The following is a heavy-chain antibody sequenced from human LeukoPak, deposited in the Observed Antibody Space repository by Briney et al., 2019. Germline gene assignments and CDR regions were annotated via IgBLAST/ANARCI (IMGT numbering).Heavy chain of an antibody. D-gene: IGHD6-13*01. J-gene: IGHJ5*02. CDR1: GGSISSGGYS. V-gene: IGHV4-30-2*01. Sequence: SETLSLTCAVSGGSISSGGYSWCWIRQPPGKGLEWIGYIYHSGSTYYNPSLKSRVTISVDRSKNQFSLKLSSVTAADTAVYYCARISSSSLGFDPWGQGTLVTVSS. CDR2: IYHSGST. CDR3: ARISSSSLGFDP.